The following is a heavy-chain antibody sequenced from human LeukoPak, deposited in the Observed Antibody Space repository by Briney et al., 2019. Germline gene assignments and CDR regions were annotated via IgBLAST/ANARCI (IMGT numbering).Heavy chain of an antibody. Sequence: GGSLRLSCAVPGFTFGSYSMNWVRQAPGKGLEWVSFISTSGSYIYYADSVKGRFTISRDNAKNTLYLQMNSLRAEDTAVYYCARDRAYSFDYWGQGTLVTVSS. CDR3: ARDRAYSFDY. CDR2: ISTSGSYI. J-gene: IGHJ4*02. D-gene: IGHD5-18*01. V-gene: IGHV3-21*01. CDR1: GFTFGSYS.